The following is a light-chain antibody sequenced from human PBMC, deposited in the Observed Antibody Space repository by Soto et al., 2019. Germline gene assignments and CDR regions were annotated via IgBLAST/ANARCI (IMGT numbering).Light chain of an antibody. Sequence: QSVLTQPPCASASLGASVTLTCTLSSGYSNYKVDWYQQRPGKGPRFVMRVGTGGIVGSKGDGIPDRFSVLGSGLNRYLTIKNIQEEDESDYHCGADHGSGNNFVLVFGGGTKLTVL. V-gene: IGLV9-49*01. CDR2: VGTGGIVG. CDR3: GADHGSGNNFVLV. CDR1: SGYSNYK. J-gene: IGLJ2*01.